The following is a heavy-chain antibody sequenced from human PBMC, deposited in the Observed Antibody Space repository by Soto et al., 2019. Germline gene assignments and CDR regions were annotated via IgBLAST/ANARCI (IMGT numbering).Heavy chain of an antibody. V-gene: IGHV4-59*01. D-gene: IGHD3-3*01. Sequence: SKTPSLTCTVSGGSISSYQWRWIRQPPAKGLEWIAFIYDSGATNYNPSLKNRVTISVDTSNNQLSLKLSSVTAVDKAVYYCARNRYKNQVWNGYYYFPLGMDVWVQGSTVT. CDR2: IYDSGAT. CDR1: GGSISSYQ. J-gene: IGHJ6*01. CDR3: ARNRYKNQVWNGYYYFPLGMDV.